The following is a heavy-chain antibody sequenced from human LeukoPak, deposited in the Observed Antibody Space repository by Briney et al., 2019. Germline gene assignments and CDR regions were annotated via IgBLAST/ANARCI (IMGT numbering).Heavy chain of an antibody. CDR3: ARHGSAGHYYYYMDV. D-gene: IGHD5-24*01. CDR2: IFQSGST. Sequence: KASETLSLTCAVSGYSISNSYYWGWIRQPPGKGLEWIGNIFQSGSTFYNPSLKSRVTIPVDTSKNQFTLKLSSVTAADTAVYYCARHGSAGHYYYYMDVWGKGTTVTVSS. J-gene: IGHJ6*03. V-gene: IGHV4-38-2*01. CDR1: GYSISNSYY.